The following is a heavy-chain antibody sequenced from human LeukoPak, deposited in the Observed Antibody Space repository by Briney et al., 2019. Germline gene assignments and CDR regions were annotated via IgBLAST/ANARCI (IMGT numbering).Heavy chain of an antibody. J-gene: IGHJ3*02. CDR1: GFTVSSNY. Sequence: GGSLRLSCAASGFTVSSNYMSWVRQAPGKGLVWVARINSDGSSTNYADSVKGRFTVSRDNAKNTLYLLMNSLRAEDTAVYYCTRVASRGAFDIWGQGTLVTVSS. CDR3: TRVASRGAFDI. V-gene: IGHV3-74*01. CDR2: INSDGSST.